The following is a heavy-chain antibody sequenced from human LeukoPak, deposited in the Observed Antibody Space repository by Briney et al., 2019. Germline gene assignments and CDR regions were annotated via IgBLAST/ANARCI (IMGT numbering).Heavy chain of an antibody. Sequence: GGSLRLSCAAPGFTFSSYSMNWVRQAPGKGLEWVSCISSSGSYIYYADSVKGRFTISRDNAKNSLYLQMDRLRAEDTAVYYCARDEYASSPGYFDYWGQGTLVTVSS. CDR3: ARDEYASSPGYFDY. D-gene: IGHD6-6*01. CDR1: GFTFSSYS. J-gene: IGHJ4*02. CDR2: ISSSGSYI. V-gene: IGHV3-21*01.